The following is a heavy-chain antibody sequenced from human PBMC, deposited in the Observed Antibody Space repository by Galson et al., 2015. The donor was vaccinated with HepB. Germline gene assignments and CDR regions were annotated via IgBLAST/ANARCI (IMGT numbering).Heavy chain of an antibody. CDR2: IYPGDSDT. CDR1: GYSFTSYW. CDR3: ARQAAAGTIYYYYGMDV. V-gene: IGHV5-51*01. Sequence: QSGAEVKKPGESLKISCKGSGYSFTSYWIGWVRQMPGKGLEWMGIIYPGDSDTRYSPSFQGQVTISADKSISTAYLQWSSLKASDTAMYYCARQAAAGTIYYYYGMDVWGQGTTVTVSS. D-gene: IGHD6-13*01. J-gene: IGHJ6*02.